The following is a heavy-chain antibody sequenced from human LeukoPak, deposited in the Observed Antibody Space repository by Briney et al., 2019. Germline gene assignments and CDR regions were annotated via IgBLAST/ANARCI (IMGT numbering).Heavy chain of an antibody. CDR2: LKSRKDGGTT. V-gene: IGHV3-15*01. CDR3: TTDKQMSPDY. J-gene: IGHJ4*02. CDR1: GFSLSSFT. Sequence: TGGSLRLSCVMSGFSLSSFTMHWVRQAPGKGLEWVGRLKSRKDGGTTDYAAPVKGRFIISRDDSINTLYLQMNSLKTEDTAVYYCTTDKQMSPDYWGQGTLVTVSS. D-gene: IGHD5-24*01.